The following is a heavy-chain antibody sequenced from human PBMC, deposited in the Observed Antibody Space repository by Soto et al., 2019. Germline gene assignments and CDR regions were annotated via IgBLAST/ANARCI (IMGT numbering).Heavy chain of an antibody. CDR1: GYTFTSYC. CDR2: ISAYNGNT. J-gene: IGHJ4*02. D-gene: IGHD3-22*01. Sequence: RASVKVSCKASGYTFTSYCISWVREAPGQGLEWMGWISAYNGNTNYAQKLQGRVTMTTDTSTSTAYMELRSLRSDDTAVYYCAGFRNYYDIALDYWGQGTLVTVSS. CDR3: AGFRNYYDIALDY. V-gene: IGHV1-18*01.